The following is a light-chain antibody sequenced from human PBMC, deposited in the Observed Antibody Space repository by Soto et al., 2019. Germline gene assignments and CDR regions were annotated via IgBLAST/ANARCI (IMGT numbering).Light chain of an antibody. Sequence: EIVITQSPATLSVSPGERVTLSCRASQSVSYNLAWYQQKPGQAPRLLIYGPSTRATGIPARFSGSGSGTEFTLTISSLQSEDFALYYCQQYNNWPRTFGQGTKVDIK. CDR2: GPS. V-gene: IGKV3-15*01. CDR1: QSVSYN. J-gene: IGKJ1*01. CDR3: QQYNNWPRT.